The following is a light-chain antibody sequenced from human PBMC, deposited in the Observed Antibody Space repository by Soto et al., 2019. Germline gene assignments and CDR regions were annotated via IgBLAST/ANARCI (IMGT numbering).Light chain of an antibody. J-gene: IGKJ4*01. CDR2: DAS. CDR1: QSVSSH. CDR3: QQRTNWPPFT. V-gene: IGKV3-11*01. Sequence: EIVLTQSPATLSLSAGERATLSCRASQSVSSHLAWYQQKPGQPPRLLIYDASNRATGIPARFSGSGSGTDFTLTIISLEPEDFAVYYYQQRTNWPPFTFGGGTKVEIK.